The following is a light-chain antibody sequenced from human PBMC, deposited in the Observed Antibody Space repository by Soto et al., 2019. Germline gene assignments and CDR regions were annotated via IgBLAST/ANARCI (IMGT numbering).Light chain of an antibody. CDR1: SSNIGSNY. CDR2: SNN. CDR3: AAWDDSLKAML. V-gene: IGLV1-47*02. J-gene: IGLJ3*02. Sequence: QSVLTQPPSASGTPGQRVTISCSGSSSNIGSNYVYWYQQLPGTAPKLLIYSNNQRPSGVPDRFSGSKSGTSASLAISGLRSEDEADYYCAAWDDSLKAMLFGGGTQLTVL.